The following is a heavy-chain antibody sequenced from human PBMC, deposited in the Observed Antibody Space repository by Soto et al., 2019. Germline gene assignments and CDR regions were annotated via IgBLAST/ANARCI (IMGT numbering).Heavy chain of an antibody. CDR3: TREFSGYDSGYNWFDP. Sequence: QVQLVQSGAEVKKPGASVKVSCKASGYTFTTYGISWVRQAPGQGLEWMGWISAYNGNTHYAQKLQGRVTMTTDTSTSTAYMEVRSLRSDDTAVYFCTREFSGYDSGYNWFDPWGQGTLVTVSS. CDR1: GYTFTTYG. CDR2: ISAYNGNT. D-gene: IGHD5-12*01. V-gene: IGHV1-18*01. J-gene: IGHJ5*02.